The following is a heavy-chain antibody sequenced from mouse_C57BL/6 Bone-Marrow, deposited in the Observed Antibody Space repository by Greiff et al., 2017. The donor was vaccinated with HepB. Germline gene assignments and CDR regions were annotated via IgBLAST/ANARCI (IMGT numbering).Heavy chain of an antibody. CDR2: ISSGSSTI. J-gene: IGHJ3*01. Sequence: EVQLVESGGGLVKPGGSLKLSCAASGFTFSDYGMHWVRQAPEKGLEWVAYISSGSSTIYYADTVKGRFTISRDNAKNTLFLQMTSLRSEDTAMYYCSRRINWAFAFWGQGTLVTVSA. CDR3: SRRINWAFAF. D-gene: IGHD4-1*01. V-gene: IGHV5-17*01. CDR1: GFTFSDYG.